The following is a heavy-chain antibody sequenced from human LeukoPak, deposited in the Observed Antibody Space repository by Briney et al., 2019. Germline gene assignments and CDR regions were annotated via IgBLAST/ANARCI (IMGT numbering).Heavy chain of an antibody. D-gene: IGHD3/OR15-3a*01. V-gene: IGHV4-59*08. CDR3: ARHGTGTGYPLDY. CDR2: GHYSGTT. Sequence: PSETLSLTCTVSGVSINSQYWSWIRQSPGKGLEWIAYGHYSGTTNYNPSLKSRVTISLDTSKNQFSLKLTSVSAADTAMYYCARHGTGTGYPLDYWGLGTLVTVSS. CDR1: GVSINSQY. J-gene: IGHJ4*02.